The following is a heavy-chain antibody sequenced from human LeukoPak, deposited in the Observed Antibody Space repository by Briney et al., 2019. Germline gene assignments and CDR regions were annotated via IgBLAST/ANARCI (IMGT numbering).Heavy chain of an antibody. Sequence: GGSLRLSCAASGFTFSSYSMNWVRQAPGKGLEWVSSISSSSSYIYYADSVKGRFTISRDNAKNSLYLQMNSLRAEDTAVYYCARDSRYSSSWFDAFEIWGQGTMVTVSS. CDR2: ISSSSSYI. J-gene: IGHJ3*02. CDR3: ARDSRYSSSWFDAFEI. CDR1: GFTFSSYS. D-gene: IGHD6-13*01. V-gene: IGHV3-21*01.